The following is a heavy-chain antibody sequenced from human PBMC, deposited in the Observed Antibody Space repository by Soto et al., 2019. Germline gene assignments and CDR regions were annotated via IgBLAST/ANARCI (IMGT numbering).Heavy chain of an antibody. CDR3: AKMTSGSYGPNYGMDV. V-gene: IGHV3-23*01. Sequence: PGGSLRLSCAASGFTFSTYALSWVRQAPGKGLEWVSAISANGQGIYYADSVRGRFTISRDNSKNTIFLHMDSLRAEDTAVYYCAKMTSGSYGPNYGMDVWGQGTTVTVSS. J-gene: IGHJ6*02. CDR2: ISANGQGI. CDR1: GFTFSTYA. D-gene: IGHD5-18*01.